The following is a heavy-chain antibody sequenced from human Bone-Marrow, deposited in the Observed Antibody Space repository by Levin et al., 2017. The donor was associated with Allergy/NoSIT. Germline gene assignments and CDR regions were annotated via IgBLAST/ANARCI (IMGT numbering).Heavy chain of an antibody. CDR2: ISRSSGTI. Sequence: GESLRLSCAASGFTLKTYSMNWVRQAPGKGLEWVSYISRSSGTIFYADSVKGRFTISRDNAKNSLFLQMNSLRAEDTALYYCARGISMIEVLSIDAFDIWGQGTLVTVSS. CDR1: GFTLKTYS. J-gene: IGHJ3*02. V-gene: IGHV3-48*04. D-gene: IGHD3-22*01. CDR3: ARGISMIEVLSIDAFDI.